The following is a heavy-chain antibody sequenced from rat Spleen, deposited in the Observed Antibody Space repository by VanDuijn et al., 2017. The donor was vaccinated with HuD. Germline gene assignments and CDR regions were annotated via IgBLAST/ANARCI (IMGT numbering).Heavy chain of an antibody. D-gene: IGHD1-1*01. Sequence: EVQLKESGPGLVQPSQTLSLTCTVSGFSLTDYSVHWVRQPPGKGLEWRGVMWSAGNTGYNSALKSRLSISRDTSKSQILLKMNSLQTEDTAIYYCARDRLQWFDYWGQGVMVTVSS. CDR1: GFSLTDYS. J-gene: IGHJ2*01. V-gene: IGHV2S63*01. CDR3: ARDRLQWFDY. CDR2: MWSAGNT.